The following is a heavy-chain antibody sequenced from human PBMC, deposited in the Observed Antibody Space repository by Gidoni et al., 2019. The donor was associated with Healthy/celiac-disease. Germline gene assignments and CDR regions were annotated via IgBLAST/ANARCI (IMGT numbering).Heavy chain of an antibody. J-gene: IGHJ5*02. CDR1: GYTFTSYG. CDR2: ISAYNGNT. D-gene: IGHD6-6*01. Sequence: QVQLVQSGAEVKKPGASVKVSCKASGYTFTSYGISWVGQAPGQGLEWMGGISAYNGNTNYAQKLQGRVTMTTDTSTSTAYMELRSLRSDDTAVYYCARDFGPYSSSPNWFDPWGQGTLVTVSS. CDR3: ARDFGPYSSSPNWFDP. V-gene: IGHV1-18*01.